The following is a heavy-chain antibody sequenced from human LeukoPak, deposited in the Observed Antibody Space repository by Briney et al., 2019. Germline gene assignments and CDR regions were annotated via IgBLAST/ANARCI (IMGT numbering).Heavy chain of an antibody. J-gene: IGHJ4*02. V-gene: IGHV3-7*01. CDR1: GFTFSSYW. D-gene: IGHD6-25*01. CDR3: ARGPTAAILIFDY. CDR2: IKQDGSEK. Sequence: GGSLRLSCAASGFTFSSYWMSWVRQAPGKGLEWVANIKQDGSEKYYVDSVKGRFTISRDNAKNSLYLQVNSLRAEDTAVYYCARGPTAAILIFDYWGQGTLVTVSS.